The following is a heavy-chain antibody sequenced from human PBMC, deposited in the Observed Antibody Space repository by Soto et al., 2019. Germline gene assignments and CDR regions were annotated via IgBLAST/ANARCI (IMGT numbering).Heavy chain of an antibody. CDR2: IIPIFGTA. Sequence: QVQLVQSGAEVKKPGSSVKVSCKAYGGTFSSYAISWVRQAPGQGLEWMGGIIPIFGTANYAQKFQGRVTIIADESTSTAYMELSSLRSEDTAVYYCARVGGLSRIGMIAFDIWGQGTMVTVSS. V-gene: IGHV1-69*12. J-gene: IGHJ3*02. CDR3: ARVGGLSRIGMIAFDI. CDR1: GGTFSSYA. D-gene: IGHD3-22*01.